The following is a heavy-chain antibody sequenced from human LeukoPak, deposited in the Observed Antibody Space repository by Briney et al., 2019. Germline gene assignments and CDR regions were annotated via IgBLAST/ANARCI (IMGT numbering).Heavy chain of an antibody. Sequence: GGSLRLSCAASAFTFNSHAMSWVRQTPGKRLEWVSGISADGANTLYADSVKGRFTISRDNSKNTLYLHMRSLRAEDAAMYFCVYYDSSGYYYGRLRYWGQGTPVTVSS. CDR2: ISADGANT. J-gene: IGHJ4*02. CDR1: AFTFNSHA. CDR3: VYYDSSGYYYGRLRY. V-gene: IGHV3-23*01. D-gene: IGHD3-22*01.